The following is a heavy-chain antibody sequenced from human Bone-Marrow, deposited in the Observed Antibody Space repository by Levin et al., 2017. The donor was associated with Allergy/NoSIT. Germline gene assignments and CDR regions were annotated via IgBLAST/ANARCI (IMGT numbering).Heavy chain of an antibody. D-gene: IGHD2-2*01. CDR3: ARPDCSGTSCYYFFDS. CDR2: ISRSSSTI. V-gene: IGHV3-48*02. J-gene: IGHJ4*02. CDR1: GFTFCRYS. Sequence: LSLTCAASGFTFCRYSMNWVRQAPGRGLEWVSYISRSSSTISYADSVKGRFTISRDNAKNSLYLQMNSLRDEDTAVYYCARPDCSGTSCYYFFDSWGQGTLVTVSS.